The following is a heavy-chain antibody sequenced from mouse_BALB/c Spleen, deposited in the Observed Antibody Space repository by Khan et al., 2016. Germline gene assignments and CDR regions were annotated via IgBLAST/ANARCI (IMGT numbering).Heavy chain of an antibody. CDR2: IYPGDDDT. J-gene: IGHJ2*01. V-gene: IGHV1-80*01. CDR1: DYAFSSYW. CDR3: ARSNDGFPYYFDY. D-gene: IGHD2-3*01. Sequence: QVQLKESGAELVRPGSSVKISCKASDYAFSSYWMNWVKQRPGQGLEWIGQIYPGDDDTDYNGKFKGKATLTADKSSSTAYMHLTSLTSEDSAVYFCARSNDGFPYYFDYWGQGTTLTVSS.